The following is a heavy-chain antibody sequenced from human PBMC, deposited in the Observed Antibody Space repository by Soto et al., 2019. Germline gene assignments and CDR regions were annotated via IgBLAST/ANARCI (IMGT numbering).Heavy chain of an antibody. J-gene: IGHJ4*02. V-gene: IGHV3-15*01. Sequence: GGSLRLSCAASGFTFSNAWMSWVRQAPGKGLEWVGRIKSKTDGGKTDYAAPVKGRFTISRDDSKNTLYLQMNSLKTEDTAVYYCTTDLPIYYDSSCYPDYWGQGTLVTVSS. CDR1: GFTFSNAW. D-gene: IGHD3-22*01. CDR3: TTDLPIYYDSSCYPDY. CDR2: IKSKTDGGKT.